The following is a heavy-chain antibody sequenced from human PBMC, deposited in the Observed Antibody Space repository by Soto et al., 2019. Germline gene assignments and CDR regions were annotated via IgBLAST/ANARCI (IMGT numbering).Heavy chain of an antibody. CDR3: ARDQYNWNYYFDY. CDR2: INHSGST. D-gene: IGHD1-7*01. J-gene: IGHJ4*02. Sequence: SETLSLTCAVYGGSFSGYYWSWIRQPPGKGLEWIGEINHSGSTNYNPSLKSRVTISVDTSKNQFSLKLSSVTAADTAVYYCARDQYNWNYYFDYWGQGTLVTVSS. V-gene: IGHV4-34*01. CDR1: GGSFSGYY.